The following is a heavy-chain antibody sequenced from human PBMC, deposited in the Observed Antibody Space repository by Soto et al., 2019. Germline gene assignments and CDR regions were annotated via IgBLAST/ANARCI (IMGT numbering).Heavy chain of an antibody. Sequence: GGSLRLSCAASGFTFSSYSMNWVRQAPGKGLEWVSSISSSSSYIYYADSVKGRFTISRDNAKNSLYLQMNSLRAEDTAVYYCARPAGWNDGLDYWGQGTLVTVSS. J-gene: IGHJ4*02. CDR1: GFTFSSYS. CDR3: ARPAGWNDGLDY. CDR2: ISSSSSYI. D-gene: IGHD1-1*01. V-gene: IGHV3-21*01.